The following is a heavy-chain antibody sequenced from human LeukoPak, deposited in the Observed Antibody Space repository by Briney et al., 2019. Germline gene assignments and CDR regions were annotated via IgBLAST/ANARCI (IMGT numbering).Heavy chain of an antibody. J-gene: IGHJ6*02. V-gene: IGHV3-30*03. D-gene: IGHD3-10*01. CDR2: ISFDGSNK. CDR3: ARDYYGSGSYYYYYYGMDV. CDR1: GFTFSNYG. Sequence: GGSLRLSCAASGFTFSNYGMHWVRQAPGKGLEWVAVISFDGSNKYYADSVKGRFTISRDNAKNSLYLQMNSLRAEDTAVYYCARDYYGSGSYYYYYYGMDVWGQGTTVTVSS.